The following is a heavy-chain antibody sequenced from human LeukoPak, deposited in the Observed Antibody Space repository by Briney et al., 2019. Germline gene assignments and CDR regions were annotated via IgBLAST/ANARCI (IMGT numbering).Heavy chain of an antibody. D-gene: IGHD3-10*01. CDR3: ARGSKVAGLWFGELSNAQDY. V-gene: IGHV3-53*01. CDR1: GFTVSSNY. CDR2: IYSGGST. Sequence: PGGSLRLSCAASGFTVSSNYMSWVRQAPGKGLEWVSVIYSGGSTCYADSVKDRFTISRDNSKNTLYLQMNSLRAEDTAVYYCARGSKVAGLWFGELSNAQDYWGQGTLVTVSS. J-gene: IGHJ4*02.